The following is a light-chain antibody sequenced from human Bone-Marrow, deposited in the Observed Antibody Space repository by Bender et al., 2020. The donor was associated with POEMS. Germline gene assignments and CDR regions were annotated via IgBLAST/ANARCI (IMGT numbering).Light chain of an antibody. CDR2: EGT. CDR3: SSHTRSSTKV. J-gene: IGLJ2*01. Sequence: QSALTQPASVSGSPAQSITISCTGTSSDIGSYNLVSWYQHHPDKAPKLIIYEGTKRPSGLSHRFSGSKSGNTASLTISGLQAEDEADYYCSSHTRSSTKVFGGGTKVTVL. CDR1: SSDIGSYNL. V-gene: IGLV2-14*02.